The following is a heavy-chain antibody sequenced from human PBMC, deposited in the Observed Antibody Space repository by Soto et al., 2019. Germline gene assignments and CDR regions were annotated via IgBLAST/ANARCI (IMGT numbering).Heavy chain of an antibody. Sequence: PGGSLRLSCAASGFTFSSYSMNWVRQAPGKGLEWVSYISSSSSTIYYADSVKGRFTISRDNAKNSLYLQMNSLRDEDTAVYYCARDSLYCSGGSCYSDYYGMDVWGQGTTVTVSS. J-gene: IGHJ6*02. CDR3: ARDSLYCSGGSCYSDYYGMDV. CDR1: GFTFSSYS. V-gene: IGHV3-48*02. D-gene: IGHD2-15*01. CDR2: ISSSSSTI.